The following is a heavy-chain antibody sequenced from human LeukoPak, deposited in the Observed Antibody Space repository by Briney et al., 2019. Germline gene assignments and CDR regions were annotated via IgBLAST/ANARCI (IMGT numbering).Heavy chain of an antibody. J-gene: IGHJ4*02. V-gene: IGHV4-61*02. CDR3: AREDYSNYMLDY. CDR1: GGSISSGSYC. CDR2: IYTSGST. Sequence: SQTLSLTCTVSGGSISSGSYCWSWIRQPAGKGLEWIGRIYTSGSTNYNPSLKSRVTISVDTSKNQFSLKLSSVTAADTAVYYCAREDYSNYMLDYWGQGTLVTVSS. D-gene: IGHD4-11*01.